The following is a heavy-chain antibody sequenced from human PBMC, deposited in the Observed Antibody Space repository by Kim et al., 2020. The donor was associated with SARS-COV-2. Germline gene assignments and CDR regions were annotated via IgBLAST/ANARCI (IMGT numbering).Heavy chain of an antibody. D-gene: IGHD3-16*01. CDR2: INSDGSST. V-gene: IGHV3-74*01. Sequence: GGSLRLSCAASGFTFSRTWMYWVRQAPGKGLVWVSRINSDGSSTTYADSVKGRFTISRDNAKKTVHLQMNTLTAEDTAVYYCAKVGVDWYFDLWGRGTLVTVSS. CDR3: AKVGVDWYFDL. J-gene: IGHJ2*01. CDR1: GFTFSRTW.